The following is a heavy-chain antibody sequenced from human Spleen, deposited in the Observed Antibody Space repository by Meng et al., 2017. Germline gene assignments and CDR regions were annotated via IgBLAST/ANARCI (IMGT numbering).Heavy chain of an antibody. CDR1: GFTFSNCG. D-gene: IGHD3-22*01. CDR3: ARAGGRYYDSSGINWFDP. CDR2: IWYDGSNK. Sequence: GESLKISCATSGFTFSNCGMHWVHQAPGKGLEWVAVIWYDGSNKYYADSVKGRFTISRDNSKNTLYLQMNSLRAEDTAVYYCARAGGRYYDSSGINWFDPWGQGTLVTVSS. V-gene: IGHV3-33*08. J-gene: IGHJ5*02.